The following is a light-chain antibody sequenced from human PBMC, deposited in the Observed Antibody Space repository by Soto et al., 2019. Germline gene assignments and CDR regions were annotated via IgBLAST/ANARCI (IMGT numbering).Light chain of an antibody. J-gene: IGLJ1*01. V-gene: IGLV2-14*01. Sequence: QSVLTQPASVSGSPGQSITISCTGTSSDVGGYNYVSWYQHYPGKAPKLMIYEVSNRPSGVSNRFSGSKSGNTASLTISGLQAEDGADYYCSSYTTSSSYVFGTGTKVTVL. CDR2: EVS. CDR1: SSDVGGYNY. CDR3: SSYTTSSSYV.